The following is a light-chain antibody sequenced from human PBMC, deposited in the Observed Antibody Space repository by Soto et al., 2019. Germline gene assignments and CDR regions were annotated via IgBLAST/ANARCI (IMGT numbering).Light chain of an antibody. Sequence: DIEMTQSPSSLSASVGDRVTITCRASQSISNFLSWYRKSPGRAPELLIYGASSLQSGVPSRFSGSGSGTDFTLTISSLQPEDFATYYCQQSYSTPITFGQGTRLEIK. V-gene: IGKV1-39*01. CDR3: QQSYSTPIT. J-gene: IGKJ5*01. CDR2: GAS. CDR1: QSISNF.